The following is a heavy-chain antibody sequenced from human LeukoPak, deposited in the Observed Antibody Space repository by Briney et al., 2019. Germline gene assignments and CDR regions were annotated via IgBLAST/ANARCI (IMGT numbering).Heavy chain of an antibody. V-gene: IGHV4-59*08. CDR2: IYYSGST. CDR1: GGSISSYY. Sequence: SETLSLTCTVSGGSISSYYWSWIRQPPGKGLEWIGYIYYSGSTNYIPSLKSRVTISVDTSKNQFSLKLSSVTAADTAVYYCARHYYDSSDSYSFDYWGQGTLVTVSS. J-gene: IGHJ4*02. D-gene: IGHD3-22*01. CDR3: ARHYYDSSDSYSFDY.